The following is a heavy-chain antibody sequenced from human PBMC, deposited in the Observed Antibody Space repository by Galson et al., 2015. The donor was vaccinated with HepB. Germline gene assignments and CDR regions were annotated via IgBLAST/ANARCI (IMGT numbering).Heavy chain of an antibody. Sequence: SLRLSCAASGFTFSSYSMNWVRQAPGKGLEWVSSIRSSSSYIYYADSVKGRFTISRDNAQNLLYLQMNSLRAEDTAIYYCAREAETDRGFTYSFDSWGQGTVVTVSS. V-gene: IGHV3-21*01. J-gene: IGHJ4*02. CDR2: IRSSSSYI. CDR3: AREAETDRGFTYSFDS. D-gene: IGHD2-21*01. CDR1: GFTFSSYS.